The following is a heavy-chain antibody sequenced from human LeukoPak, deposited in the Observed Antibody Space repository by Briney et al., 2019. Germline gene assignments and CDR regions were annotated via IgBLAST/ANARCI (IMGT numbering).Heavy chain of an antibody. CDR1: GGSITGYY. V-gene: IGHV4-59*08. Sequence: SETLSLTCTVSGGSITGYYWSWFRQPPGKGLEWIAYIYYSGSTNYNPPLRSRGTISVDTSKNQFSLEVRSVTAADTAMYYCARHGDYGSATHPLDYWGQGTLATVSS. CDR2: IYYSGST. CDR3: ARHGDYGSATHPLDY. D-gene: IGHD3-10*01. J-gene: IGHJ4*02.